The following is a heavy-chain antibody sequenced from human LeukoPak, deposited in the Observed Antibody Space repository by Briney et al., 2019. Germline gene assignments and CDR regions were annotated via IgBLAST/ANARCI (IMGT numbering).Heavy chain of an antibody. J-gene: IGHJ6*03. D-gene: IGHD1-14*01. Sequence: PVGSLRLSCAASGFTFPSYAMNWVRQAPGKGLEWVSGIGAGGGRTKIADSVKGRFTISRDNSKNTLFLQMDSLRPDDTAIYYCVRADGDHLSYYYMDVWGKGTTVTVSS. V-gene: IGHV3-23*01. CDR1: GFTFPSYA. CDR3: VRADGDHLSYYYMDV. CDR2: IGAGGGRT.